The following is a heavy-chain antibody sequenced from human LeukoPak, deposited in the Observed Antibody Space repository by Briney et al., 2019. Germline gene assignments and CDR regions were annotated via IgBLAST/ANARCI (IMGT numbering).Heavy chain of an antibody. J-gene: IGHJ6*03. CDR2: ISSSSSYI. V-gene: IGHV3-21*01. Sequence: GGSLRLSCAASGFTLSRYSRNWVRQAPGKGLEWVSSISSSSSYIYYADSVKGRFTISRDNAKNSLYLQMNSLRAEDTAVYYCARENQLWGDRYYYYYMDVWGKGTTATVSS. D-gene: IGHD2-2*01. CDR3: ARENQLWGDRYYYYYMDV. CDR1: GFTLSRYS.